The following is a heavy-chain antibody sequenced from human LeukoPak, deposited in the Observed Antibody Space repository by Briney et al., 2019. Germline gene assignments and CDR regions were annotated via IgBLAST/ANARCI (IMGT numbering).Heavy chain of an antibody. CDR2: ISGSGGST. Sequence: GGSLRLSCAASGFTFSNYAMCWVRQAPGKGLEWVSGISGSGGSTYYADSVKGRFTIYRDNSKNTLYLQMNSLRAEDTAIYYCASGVGVRNYFDYWGQGTLVAVSS. V-gene: IGHV3-23*01. CDR1: GFTFSNYA. J-gene: IGHJ4*02. CDR3: ASGVGVRNYFDY. D-gene: IGHD3-10*01.